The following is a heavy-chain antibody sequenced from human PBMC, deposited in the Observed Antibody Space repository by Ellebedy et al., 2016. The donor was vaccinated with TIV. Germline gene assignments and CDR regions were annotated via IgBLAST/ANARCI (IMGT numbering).Heavy chain of an antibody. CDR2: IYPGDSDT. CDR3: VRLPTYYYGSGSARGQNYYYYGMDV. J-gene: IGHJ6*02. D-gene: IGHD3-10*01. CDR1: GYSFTSYW. Sequence: GESLKISCKGSGYSFTSYWIGWVRQMPGKGLEWMGIIYPGDSDTRYSPSFQGQVTISADKSISTAYLQWSSLKASDTAMYYCVRLPTYYYGSGSARGQNYYYYGMDVWGQGTTVTVSS. V-gene: IGHV5-51*01.